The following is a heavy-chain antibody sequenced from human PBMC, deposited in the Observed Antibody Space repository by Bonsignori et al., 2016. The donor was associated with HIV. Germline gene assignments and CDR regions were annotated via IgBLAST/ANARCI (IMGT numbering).Heavy chain of an antibody. J-gene: IGHJ4*02. CDR3: ARVPHDGVVINEYYFDY. D-gene: IGHD3-3*01. Sequence: WVRQAPGQGLEWMGWISAYNGNTNYAQKLQGRVTMTTDTSTSTAYMELRSLRSDDTAVYYCARVPHDGVVINEYYFDYWGQGTLVTVSS. V-gene: IGHV1-18*01. CDR2: ISAYNGNT.